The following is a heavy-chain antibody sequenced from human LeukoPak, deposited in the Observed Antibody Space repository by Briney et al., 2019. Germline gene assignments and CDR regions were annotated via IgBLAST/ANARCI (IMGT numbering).Heavy chain of an antibody. Sequence: SETLSLTCTVSGGSISTYYWNWVRRPPGMGLEWIAYIYYSGSTNYNPSLKSRVTMSVDTSSDQYSLKLSSVTAADTAVYYCARGRSPYDSSAAFDIWGQGTMVTVSS. CDR2: IYYSGST. J-gene: IGHJ3*02. CDR1: GGSISTYY. V-gene: IGHV4-59*01. CDR3: ARGRSPYDSSAAFDI. D-gene: IGHD3-22*01.